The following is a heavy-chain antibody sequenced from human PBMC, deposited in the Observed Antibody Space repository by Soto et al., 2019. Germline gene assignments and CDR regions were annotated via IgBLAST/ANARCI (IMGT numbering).Heavy chain of an antibody. CDR2: INAGNGNT. Sequence: ASVKVSCKASGCTFTSYAMHWVRQAPGQRLEWMGWINAGNGNTKYSQKFQGRVTITRDTSASTAYMELSSLRSEDTAVYYCAAPGRYCSSTSCYTHYYYGMDVWGQGTTVTVS. V-gene: IGHV1-3*01. J-gene: IGHJ6*02. CDR1: GCTFTSYA. CDR3: AAPGRYCSSTSCYTHYYYGMDV. D-gene: IGHD2-2*02.